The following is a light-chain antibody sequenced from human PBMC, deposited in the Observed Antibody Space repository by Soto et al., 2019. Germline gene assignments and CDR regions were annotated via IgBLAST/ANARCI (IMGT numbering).Light chain of an antibody. CDR2: DVS. J-gene: IGLJ2*01. V-gene: IGLV2-14*01. Sequence: QSALTQPASVSGSPGQSITISCTGTSSDVGGYNYVSWYQQHPGKAPKLMIYDVSNRPSGVSNRFSGSKSGNTASLTISGLQDEDEDDYYCSSYTSSSTRDVVFGGGTKLTVL. CDR1: SSDVGGYNY. CDR3: SSYTSSSTRDVV.